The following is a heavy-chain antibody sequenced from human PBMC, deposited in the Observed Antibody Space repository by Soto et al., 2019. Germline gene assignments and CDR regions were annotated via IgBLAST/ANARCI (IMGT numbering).Heavy chain of an antibody. Sequence: QVQLQESGPGLVKPSETLSLTCTVSGDSVSSSYWTWIRQTSVKGLERIGDTHHSGRTNHHPSLKSRLPISVATSKNEFSLRLSSVTAADTAVYYCGRQGGSGSGALDSRGQGTLVSVSS. CDR1: GDSVSSSY. J-gene: IGHJ4*02. CDR2: THHSGRT. V-gene: IGHV4-59*08. CDR3: GRQGGSGSGALDS. D-gene: IGHD3-10*01.